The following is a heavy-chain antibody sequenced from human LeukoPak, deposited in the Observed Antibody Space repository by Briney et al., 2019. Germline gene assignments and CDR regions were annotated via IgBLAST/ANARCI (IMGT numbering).Heavy chain of an antibody. CDR1: GGSISGYY. CDR2: IYESGST. D-gene: IGHD3-22*01. J-gene: IGHJ4*02. Sequence: SETLSLTCTVSGGSISGYYWSWIRQPPGKELEWIGYIYESGSTDYNPSLRSRVTISRDTSKNQVSLKLTSVITADTAVYYCARDRYDHDSSGYYEFWGQGTLVTVSS. V-gene: IGHV4-59*01. CDR3: ARDRYDHDSSGYYEF.